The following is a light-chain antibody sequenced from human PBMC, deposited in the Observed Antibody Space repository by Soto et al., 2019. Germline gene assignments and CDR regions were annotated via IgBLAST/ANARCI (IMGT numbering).Light chain of an antibody. V-gene: IGKV1-39*01. CDR1: PTISSY. J-gene: IGKJ2*01. CDR2: AAS. Sequence: DIQMTQSPSSLSASVGDRVTITCRASPTISSYLNWYQQSPGKAPKLLIYAASSWQSGVPSRFSGSGSGTDFTLTISSLQPEDFATYYCQQSSNIPYTFGQGTKLEIK. CDR3: QQSSNIPYT.